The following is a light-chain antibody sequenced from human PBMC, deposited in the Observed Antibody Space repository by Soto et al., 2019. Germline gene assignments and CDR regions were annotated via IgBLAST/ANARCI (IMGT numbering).Light chain of an antibody. J-gene: IGKJ2*01. CDR3: QQYNSYSPET. Sequence: DIQMTQSPSTLSASVGDRVTITCRASQSISSWLAWYQQKPGKAPKLLIYKASSLESGVPSRFSGSGSGTVFTLTISSLQPDDFATYYCQQYNSYSPETFGQGTKLEIK. V-gene: IGKV1-5*03. CDR1: QSISSW. CDR2: KAS.